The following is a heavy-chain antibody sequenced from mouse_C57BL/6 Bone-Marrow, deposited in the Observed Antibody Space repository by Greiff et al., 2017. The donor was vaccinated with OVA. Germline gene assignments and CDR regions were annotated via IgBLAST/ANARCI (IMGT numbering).Heavy chain of an antibody. J-gene: IGHJ2*01. CDR2: IDPTNDYT. V-gene: IGHV1-4*01. CDR1: GYTFTSYT. CDR3: TRGYYFDD. Sequence: QVQLQQSGAELARPGASVKMSCKASGYTFTSYTIHWVKQRPGQGLEWIGYIDPTNDYTNYNQKFKGKATLTADKSSSTAYMQLSRLTSEDSAVYYCTRGYYFDDWGQGTTLTVSS.